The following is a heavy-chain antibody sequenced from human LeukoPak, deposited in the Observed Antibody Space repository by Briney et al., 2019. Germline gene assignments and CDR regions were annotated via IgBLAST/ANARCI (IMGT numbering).Heavy chain of an antibody. J-gene: IGHJ4*02. D-gene: IGHD3-16*01. Sequence: ASVKVSCKASGYTSTSYYMHWVRQAPGEGLEWMGIINPTGGSTSYAQKFQGRVTMTRDTSTSTVYMELSSLRSEDTAVYYCASQPSFGHLLSGFHFDFWGQGTLVTVSS. CDR2: INPTGGST. V-gene: IGHV1-46*01. CDR1: GYTSTSYY. CDR3: ASQPSFGHLLSGFHFDF.